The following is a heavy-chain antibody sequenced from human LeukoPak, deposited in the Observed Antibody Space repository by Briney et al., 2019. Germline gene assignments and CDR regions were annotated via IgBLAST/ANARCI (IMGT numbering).Heavy chain of an antibody. Sequence: ASVKVSCKASGGTFISYAISWVRQAPGQGLEWMGRIIPILGIANYAQKFQGRVTITADKSTSTAYMELSSLRSEDTAVYYCARGVYGDYEGDYYYYGMDVWGQGTTVTVSS. D-gene: IGHD4-17*01. CDR3: ARGVYGDYEGDYYYYGMDV. CDR2: IIPILGIA. CDR1: GGTFISYA. J-gene: IGHJ6*02. V-gene: IGHV1-69*04.